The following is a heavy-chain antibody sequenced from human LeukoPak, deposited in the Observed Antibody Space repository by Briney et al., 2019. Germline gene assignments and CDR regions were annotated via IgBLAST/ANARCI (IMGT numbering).Heavy chain of an antibody. CDR3: ASLLSWGLYFDY. CDR1: GGSISSSSYY. D-gene: IGHD7-27*01. CDR2: IYYSGST. Sequence: SKTLSLTCTVSGGSISSSSYYWGWIRQPPGKGLEWIGSIYYSGSTYYNPSLKSRVTISVDTSKNQFSLKLSSVTAADTAVYYCASLLSWGLYFDYWGQGTLVTVSS. J-gene: IGHJ4*02. V-gene: IGHV4-39*01.